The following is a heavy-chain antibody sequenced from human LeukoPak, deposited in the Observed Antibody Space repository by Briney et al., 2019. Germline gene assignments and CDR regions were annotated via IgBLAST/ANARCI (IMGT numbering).Heavy chain of an antibody. CDR1: GRSFSGYY. V-gene: IGHV4-34*01. Sequence: PSETLSLTCAVYGRSFSGYYWSWIRQPPGKGLEWIGKINHSGSTNYNPSLKSRVTISVDTSKNQFSLKLSSVTAADTAVYYCARGGYMDVWGKGTTVTVSS. CDR3: ARGGYMDV. CDR2: INHSGST. J-gene: IGHJ6*03.